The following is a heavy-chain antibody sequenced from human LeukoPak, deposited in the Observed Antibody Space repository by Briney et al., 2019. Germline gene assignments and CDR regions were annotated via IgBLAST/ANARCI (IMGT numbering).Heavy chain of an antibody. CDR2: ISGSGSST. CDR1: GLTFSSYA. CDR3: AKGRSLWGGFDY. D-gene: IGHD3-3*01. J-gene: IGHJ4*02. V-gene: IGHV3-23*01. Sequence: PGGSLRLSCAASGLTFSSYAMSWVRQAPGKGLEWVSSISGSGSSTYDADSVKGRVTISRDNSKNTLYLQMNSLRAEDTAVYYCAKGRSLWGGFDYWGQGTLVTVSS.